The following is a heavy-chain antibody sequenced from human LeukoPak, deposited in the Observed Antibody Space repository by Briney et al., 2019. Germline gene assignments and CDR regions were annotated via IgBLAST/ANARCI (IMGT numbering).Heavy chain of an antibody. Sequence: GASVKVSCKASGYTFTSYAMNWVRQAPGQGLEWMGWIRGDNGNTNYAQNFQGRVTMTTDTPSSTAYMEVRSLRSDDTAVYYCARVDMLTGYYFFDYWGQGTLVTVSS. D-gene: IGHD3-9*01. CDR2: IRGDNGNT. J-gene: IGHJ4*02. CDR1: GYTFTSYA. V-gene: IGHV1-18*01. CDR3: ARVDMLTGYYFFDY.